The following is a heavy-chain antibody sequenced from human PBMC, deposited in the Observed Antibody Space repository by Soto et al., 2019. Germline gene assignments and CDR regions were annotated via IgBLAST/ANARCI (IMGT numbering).Heavy chain of an antibody. Sequence: SETLSLTCAVSGGSISSRNWWRWVSPPPGEGLEGIGESYHSGSTNYNPSRKSRGTMSVDKSKNRFSLKLSSVTAANTAVYYCARQWLVGSFFDYWGQGTLVTVSS. CDR1: GGSISSRNW. CDR3: ARQWLVGSFFDY. CDR2: SYHSGST. D-gene: IGHD6-19*01. J-gene: IGHJ4*02. V-gene: IGHV4-4*02.